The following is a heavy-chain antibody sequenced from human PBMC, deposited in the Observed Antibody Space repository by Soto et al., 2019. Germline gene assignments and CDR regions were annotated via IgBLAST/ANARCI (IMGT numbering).Heavy chain of an antibody. CDR2: TSDSGTGT. CDR3: AKDRTVVIIEAFNI. V-gene: IGHV3-23*01. CDR1: GFTFSTYA. J-gene: IGHJ3*02. D-gene: IGHD2-15*01. Sequence: EVQILESGGGLVQPGGSLRLSCAASGFTFSTYAMSWVRQAPGKGLAWVARTSDSGTGTYYAASVKGRFTISRDNSKNTVYLQKKSLRAEDTAVYYCAKDRTVVIIEAFNIRGQGTMVNVSS.